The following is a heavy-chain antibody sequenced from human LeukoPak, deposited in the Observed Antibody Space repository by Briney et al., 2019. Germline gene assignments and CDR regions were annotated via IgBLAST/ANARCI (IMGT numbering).Heavy chain of an antibody. CDR1: GYSISSGYY. J-gene: IGHJ3*02. V-gene: IGHV4-38-2*02. CDR2: IYHSGST. Sequence: SETLSLTCAVSGYSISSGYYWGWIRQPPGKGLEWIGSIYHSGSTYYNPSLKSRVTISVDTSKNQFSLKLSSVTAADTAVYYCARDGYGDFDAFDIWGQGTMVTVSS. D-gene: IGHD4-17*01. CDR3: ARDGYGDFDAFDI.